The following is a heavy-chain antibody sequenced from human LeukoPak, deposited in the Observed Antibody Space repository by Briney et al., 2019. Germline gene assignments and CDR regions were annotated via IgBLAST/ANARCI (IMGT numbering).Heavy chain of an antibody. CDR2: ISYDGSNK. D-gene: IGHD5-24*01. CDR3: ARSRGGWLQQIDY. J-gene: IGHJ4*02. V-gene: IGHV3-30*04. Sequence: AGRSLRLSCAASGFTFSSYAMHWVRQAPGKGLEWVAVISYDGSNKYYADSVKGRFTISRDNSKNTLYLQMNSLRAEDTAVYYCARSRGGWLQQIDYWGQGTLVTVSS. CDR1: GFTFSSYA.